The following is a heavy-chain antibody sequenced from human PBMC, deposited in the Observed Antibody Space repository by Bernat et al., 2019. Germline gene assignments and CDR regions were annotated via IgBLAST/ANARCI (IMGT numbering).Heavy chain of an antibody. J-gene: IGHJ4*02. Sequence: QVQLVESGGGVVQPGRSLRLSCAASGFTFRNYGMHWVRQAPGKGLEWVAVIWYDGSNKYYADSVEGRFTISKDNSRNTLYLQMDSLRAEDTAVYYCATAVPYYFAHWGRGTLVTVSS. CDR1: GFTFRNYG. CDR2: IWYDGSNK. V-gene: IGHV3-33*01. CDR3: ATAVPYYFAH.